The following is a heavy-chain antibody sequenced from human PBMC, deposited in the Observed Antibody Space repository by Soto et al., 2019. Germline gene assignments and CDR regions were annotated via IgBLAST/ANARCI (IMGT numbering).Heavy chain of an antibody. D-gene: IGHD3-9*01. CDR3: AREKGSFDWFRGPFDY. CDR1: GFTFSSYG. V-gene: IGHV3-33*01. J-gene: IGHJ4*02. Sequence: GGSLRLSCAASGFTFSSYGMHWVRQAPGKGLEWVAVIWYDGSNKYYADSVKGRFTISRDNSKNTLYLQMNSLRAEDTAVYYCAREKGSFDWFRGPFDYWGQGTLVTVSS. CDR2: IWYDGSNK.